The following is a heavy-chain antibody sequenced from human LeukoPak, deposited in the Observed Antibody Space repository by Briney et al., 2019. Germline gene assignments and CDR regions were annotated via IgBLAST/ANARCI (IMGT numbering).Heavy chain of an antibody. D-gene: IGHD2-2*01. CDR3: ARGVPGFYYFDY. Sequence: PGGSLRLSCAASGFTFSNAWMSRVRQAPGKGLEWISRIKYDGSTTNYADSVKGRFTISRDNAENTLYLQMNSLRAEDTAVYFCARGVPGFYYFDYWGQGTLVTVSS. V-gene: IGHV3-74*01. CDR2: IKYDGSTT. CDR1: GFTFSNAW. J-gene: IGHJ4*02.